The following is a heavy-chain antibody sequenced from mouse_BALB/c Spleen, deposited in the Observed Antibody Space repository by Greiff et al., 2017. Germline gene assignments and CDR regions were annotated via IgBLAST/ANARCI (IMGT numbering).Heavy chain of an antibody. J-gene: IGHJ2*01. CDR1: GFNIKDYY. CDR3: ARKGIYGSSYFDD. D-gene: IGHD1-1*01. CDR2: IDPENGNT. Sequence: DVKLQESGAELVRPGALVKLSCKASGFNIKDYYMHWVKQRPEQGLEWIGWIDPENGNTIYDPKFQGKASITADTSSNTAYLQLSSLTSEDTAVYYCARKGIYGSSYFDDWGQGTTLTVSS. V-gene: IGHV14-1*02.